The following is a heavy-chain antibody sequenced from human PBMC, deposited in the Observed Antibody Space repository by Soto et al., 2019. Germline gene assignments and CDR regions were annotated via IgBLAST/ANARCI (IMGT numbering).Heavy chain of an antibody. CDR3: ERPKAFGYGMDV. J-gene: IGHJ6*02. Sequence: SETLSLTCTVSGGSISSSSYYWGWIRQPPGKGLEWIGSIYYSGSTYYNPSLKSRVTISVDTSKNQLSLKLSSVTAADTAVYYCERPKAFGYGMDVWGQGTTVTVSS. CDR2: IYYSGST. D-gene: IGHD3-3*02. V-gene: IGHV4-39*01. CDR1: GGSISSSSYY.